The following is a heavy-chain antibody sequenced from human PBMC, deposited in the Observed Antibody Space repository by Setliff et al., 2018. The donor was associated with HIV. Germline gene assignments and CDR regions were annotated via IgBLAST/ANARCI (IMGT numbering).Heavy chain of an antibody. V-gene: IGHV4-4*07. CDR2: IYTSGST. Sequence: PSETLSLTCTVSGGSISSYYWSWIRQPAGKGLEWIGRIYTSGSTNYNPSLKRRVTISVDTSKNQFSLNLRSVTAADTAVYFCARLIHTGLLYFDFWGLGTLVTVSS. CDR3: ARLIHTGLLYFDF. CDR1: GGSISSYY. D-gene: IGHD2-8*02. J-gene: IGHJ4*02.